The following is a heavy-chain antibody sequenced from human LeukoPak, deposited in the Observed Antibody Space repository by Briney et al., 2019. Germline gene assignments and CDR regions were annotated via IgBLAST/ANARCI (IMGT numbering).Heavy chain of an antibody. J-gene: IGHJ4*02. CDR2: ISSSGSTI. D-gene: IGHD6-19*01. V-gene: IGHV3-48*03. CDR1: GFTFSSYE. CDR3: ARLLSSGWDDFDY. Sequence: GGSLRLSCAASGFTFSSYEMNWVRQAPGKGLEWVSYISSSGSTIYYADSVKGRFTISRDNAKNSLYLQMNSLRAEDTAVYYCARLLSSGWDDFDYWGQGTLVTVSS.